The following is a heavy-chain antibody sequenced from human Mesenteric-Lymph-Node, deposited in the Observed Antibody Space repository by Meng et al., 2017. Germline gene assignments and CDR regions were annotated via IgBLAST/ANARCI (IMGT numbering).Heavy chain of an antibody. J-gene: IGHJ3*01. CDR3: AREIVSYNVLTDDYKAEAFDL. D-gene: IGHD3-9*01. CDR2: IYVSGST. V-gene: IGHV4-61*01. Sequence: SETLSLTCNVSGGSVSSSSYYWGWIRQPPGKGLEWIGYIYVSGSTNQNPSLKSRVTISVDTSKNQLSLKLRSVTAADTAVYYCAREIVSYNVLTDDYKAEAFDLWGQGTMVTVSS. CDR1: GGSVSSSSYY.